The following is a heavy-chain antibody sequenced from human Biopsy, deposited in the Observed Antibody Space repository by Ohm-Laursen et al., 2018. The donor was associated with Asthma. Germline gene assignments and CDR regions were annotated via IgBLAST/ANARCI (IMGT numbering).Heavy chain of an antibody. D-gene: IGHD4-17*01. Sequence: SVKVSCKVSGFPLTAYTFQWVRQARGLGLEWIGWIVLGSGDTNYAQKFQERVTFTRDMSTSTASMELRGLRSEDTAVYFCAAGRTSLNGESLIWGQGTLVSVSS. CDR2: IVLGSGDT. CDR1: GFPLTAYT. CDR3: AAGRTSLNGESLI. J-gene: IGHJ4*02. V-gene: IGHV1-58*01.